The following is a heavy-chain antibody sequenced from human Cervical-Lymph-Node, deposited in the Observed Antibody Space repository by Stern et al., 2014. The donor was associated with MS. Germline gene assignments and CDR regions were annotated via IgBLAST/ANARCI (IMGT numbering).Heavy chain of an antibody. Sequence: VQLVESGAEVKKPGSSVKVSCKASGDTFSSYAINWVRQVPGQGLEWMGGITPVFGTTNYAQTFQGRVTITADKSTNTAYMELMTLRSEDTAVYYCARGGGLVGYFDYWGQGTLVSVSS. J-gene: IGHJ4*02. CDR3: ARGGGLVGYFDY. V-gene: IGHV1-69*06. CDR2: ITPVFGTT. D-gene: IGHD1-26*01. CDR1: GDTFSSYA.